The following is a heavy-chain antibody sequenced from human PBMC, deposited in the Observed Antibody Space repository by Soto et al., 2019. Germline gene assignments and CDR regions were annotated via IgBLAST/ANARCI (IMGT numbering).Heavy chain of an antibody. CDR1: GDSICSPKW. Sequence: QVQLQESGPGLVKPSGTLSLTCAVSGDSICSPKWWTWVRQPPGKGLEWIGDMLHSGTTNYNPSLKSRVTISVDKSKYQFSLNLYSVTAADTAVYYCAYSPGWYRHDMWGPGTLIIVSS. CDR3: AYSPGWYRHDM. V-gene: IGHV4-4*02. D-gene: IGHD6-19*01. J-gene: IGHJ3*02. CDR2: MLHSGTT.